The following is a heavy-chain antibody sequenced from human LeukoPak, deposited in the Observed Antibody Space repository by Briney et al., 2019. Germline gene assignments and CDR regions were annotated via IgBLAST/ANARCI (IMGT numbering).Heavy chain of an antibody. V-gene: IGHV3-13*01. CDR2: IGTAGDT. CDR1: GFTSSSYN. D-gene: IGHD6-25*01. J-gene: IGHJ3*02. Sequence: PGGSLRLSCAASGFTSSSYNMHWVRQATGKGLERVSFIGTAGDTYYPGSVKGRFTISRENAKNSLYLQVNSLRAGDTAVYYCARGRGEHQRLDDDGFDIWGQGTMVTVSS. CDR3: ARGRGEHQRLDDDGFDI.